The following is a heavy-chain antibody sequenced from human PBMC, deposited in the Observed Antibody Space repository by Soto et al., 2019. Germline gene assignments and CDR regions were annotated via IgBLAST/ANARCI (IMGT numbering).Heavy chain of an antibody. D-gene: IGHD4-17*01. V-gene: IGHV4-39*01. Sequence: QLQLQESGPGLVKPSETLSLTCTVSGGSISSSSYYWGWIRQPPGKGLEWIGSIYYSGSTYYNPSLKRRVPTSVDTSKNQFSLKLSSVTAADTAVYYCARRGESTTVVTPDWYFDLWGRGTLVTVSS. CDR3: ARRGESTTVVTPDWYFDL. CDR1: GGSISSSSYY. CDR2: IYYSGST. J-gene: IGHJ2*01.